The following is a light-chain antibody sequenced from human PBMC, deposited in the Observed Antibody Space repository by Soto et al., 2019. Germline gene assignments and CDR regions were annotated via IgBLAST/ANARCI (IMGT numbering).Light chain of an antibody. J-gene: IGLJ1*01. CDR3: SSYTSSRTPYV. CDR1: SSDVGGYNC. Sequence: QSVLTQPASVSGSPGQSITISCTGTSSDVGGYNCVSWYQQHPGKAPKLMIYDVSNRPSGVSNRFSGSKSGNTASLTISGLQAEDEADYYCSSYTSSRTPYVFGTGTKVTV. V-gene: IGLV2-14*01. CDR2: DVS.